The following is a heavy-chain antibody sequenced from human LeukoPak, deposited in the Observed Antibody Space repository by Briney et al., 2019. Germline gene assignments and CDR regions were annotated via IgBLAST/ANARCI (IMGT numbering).Heavy chain of an antibody. D-gene: IGHD3-22*01. CDR3: AKDMFPYYYDSSGYHESLGAFDI. Sequence: PGGSLRLSCAASGFTFSSYSMNWVRQAPGKGLEWVSSISSSSSYIYYADSVKGRFTISRDNAKNSLYLQMNSLRAEDTAVYYCAKDMFPYYYDSSGYHESLGAFDIWGQGTMVTVSS. V-gene: IGHV3-21*01. CDR2: ISSSSSYI. J-gene: IGHJ3*02. CDR1: GFTFSSYS.